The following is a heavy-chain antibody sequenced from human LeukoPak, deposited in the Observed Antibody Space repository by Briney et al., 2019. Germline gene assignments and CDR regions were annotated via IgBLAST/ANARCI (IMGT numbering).Heavy chain of an antibody. CDR2: IYSGGGGST. V-gene: IGHV3-53*01. CDR1: GFTVSSNY. Sequence: GGSLRLSCEASGFTVSSNYMSWVRQAPGKGLEWVSVIYSGGGGSTYYADSVKGRFTISRDNSKNTLYLQMNSLRAEDTAVYYCAREGSYYYGMDVWGQGTTVTVSS. CDR3: AREGSYYYGMDV. J-gene: IGHJ6*02.